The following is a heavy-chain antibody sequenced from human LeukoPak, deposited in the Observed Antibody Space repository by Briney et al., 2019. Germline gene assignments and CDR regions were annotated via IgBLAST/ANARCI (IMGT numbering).Heavy chain of an antibody. Sequence: GGSLRLSCAASGFTFSSYSMNWVRQAPGKGLEWVSSISSSSSTIYYADSVKGRLTISRDNAKNSLYLQMNSLRAEDTAVYFCARARYDSSGYYPLGDYWGQGTLVTVSS. CDR2: ISSSSSTI. V-gene: IGHV3-48*01. CDR3: ARARYDSSGYYPLGDY. CDR1: GFTFSSYS. D-gene: IGHD3-22*01. J-gene: IGHJ4*02.